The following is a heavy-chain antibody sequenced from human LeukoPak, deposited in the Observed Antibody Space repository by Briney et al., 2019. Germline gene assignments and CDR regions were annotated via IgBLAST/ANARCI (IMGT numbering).Heavy chain of an antibody. Sequence: ASVTVSFTASGYTFTAYYIHWVRQAPGQGLEWMGLINPNSGGTNYAQKFQGRVTMTRDTSISTAYMDLSSLRSDDTAVYYYVQFELDYWGQGSLVTVSS. V-gene: IGHV1-2*02. J-gene: IGHJ4*02. D-gene: IGHD1-7*01. CDR1: GYTFTAYY. CDR2: INPNSGGT. CDR3: VQFELDY.